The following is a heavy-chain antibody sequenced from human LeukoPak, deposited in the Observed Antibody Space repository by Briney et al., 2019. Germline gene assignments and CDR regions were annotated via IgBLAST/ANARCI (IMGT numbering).Heavy chain of an antibody. D-gene: IGHD3-10*01. V-gene: IGHV1-2*02. CDR1: GYTFTGNY. Sequence: ASVKVSCKASGYTFTGNYMHWVRQAPGQGLEWMGWINPNSGGTNYAQKFQGRVTMTRDTSISTAYMELSRLTSDDTAVYFCARETYYSSGNVYNRIDYWGQGTLVTVSS. CDR2: INPNSGGT. CDR3: ARETYYSSGNVYNRIDY. J-gene: IGHJ4*02.